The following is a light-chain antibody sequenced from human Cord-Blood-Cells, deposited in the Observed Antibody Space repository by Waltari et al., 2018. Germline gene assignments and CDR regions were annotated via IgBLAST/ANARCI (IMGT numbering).Light chain of an antibody. CDR3: CSYAGSSTWV. CDR1: SSDVGSYNL. Sequence: QSALTQPASVSGSPGQSITISCTGTSSDVGSYNLVSWYQQHPGKAPKLVIYEGSKRPSGVSNRFSGSKSRNTASLTISGLQAEDEADYYCCSYAGSSTWVFGGGTKLTVL. J-gene: IGLJ3*02. V-gene: IGLV2-23*01. CDR2: EGS.